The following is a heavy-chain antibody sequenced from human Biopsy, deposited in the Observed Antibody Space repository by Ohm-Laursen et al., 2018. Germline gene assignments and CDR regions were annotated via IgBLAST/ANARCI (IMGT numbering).Heavy chain of an antibody. Sequence: TLSLTCRVSGASVKTSGYFWAWIRQRPGKGLEWIGYISYNERNHYNPSLTSRLAISFDTSNNRISLQLRSVSVADTAVYYCVREPKTGTAEAWYFDLWGRGSPVTVPS. CDR2: ISYNERN. D-gene: IGHD3-9*01. V-gene: IGHV4-31*03. CDR3: VREPKTGTAEAWYFDL. CDR1: GASVKTSGYF. J-gene: IGHJ2*01.